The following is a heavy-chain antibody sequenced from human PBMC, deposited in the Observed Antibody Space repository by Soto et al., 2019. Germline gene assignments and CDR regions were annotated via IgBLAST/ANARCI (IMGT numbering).Heavy chain of an antibody. CDR3: AIAKWFEGYYYMDV. D-gene: IGHD3-10*01. CDR1: GGSISSGGYY. CDR2: IYYSGST. J-gene: IGHJ6*03. Sequence: SETLSLTCTVSGGSISSGGYYWSWIRQHPGKGLEWIGYIYYSGSTYYNPSLKSRVTISVDTSKNQFSLKLSSVTAADTAVYYCAIAKWFEGYYYMDVWGKGTTVTVSS. V-gene: IGHV4-31*03.